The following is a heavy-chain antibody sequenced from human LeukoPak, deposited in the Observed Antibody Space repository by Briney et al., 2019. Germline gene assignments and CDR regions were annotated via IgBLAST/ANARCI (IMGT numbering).Heavy chain of an antibody. CDR2: ISSSSSTI. D-gene: IGHD3-10*01. CDR1: GFTFSSYS. V-gene: IGHV3-48*04. Sequence: PGGSLRLSCAASGFTFSSYSMNWVRQAPGKGLEWVSYISSSSSTIYYADSVKGRFTISRDNAKNSLYLQMNSLRAEDTAVYYCARSGGLSGGLWFGELLFTFDYWGQGTLVTVSS. J-gene: IGHJ4*02. CDR3: ARSGGLSGGLWFGELLFTFDY.